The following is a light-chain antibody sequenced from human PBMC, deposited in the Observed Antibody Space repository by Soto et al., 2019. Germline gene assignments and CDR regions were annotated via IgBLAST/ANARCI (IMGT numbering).Light chain of an antibody. CDR1: QSISSRF. CDR2: GAS. V-gene: IGKV3-20*01. Sequence: TLSASVGDRVTINYPASQSISSRFLAWYQQKPGQAPRVVIYGASSRATGIPDRFSGSGSGTDFTLTISRLQPEDFAVYYCEQYDSSPYTFGQGTRLEIK. J-gene: IGKJ5*01. CDR3: EQYDSSPYT.